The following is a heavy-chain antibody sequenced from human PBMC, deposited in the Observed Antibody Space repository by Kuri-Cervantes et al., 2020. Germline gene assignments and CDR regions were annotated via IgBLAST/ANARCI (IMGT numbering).Heavy chain of an antibody. CDR1: GFPFSSYW. CDR2: IKQDGSEQ. Sequence: GESLKISCAASGFPFSSYWMSWVRQAPGKGLEWVANIKQDGSEQYYVDSVKGRFTVSRDNAKNSLYLQMNSLRAEDTAVYYCARGLEMATKNWFDPWGQGTLVTVSS. J-gene: IGHJ5*02. CDR3: ARGLEMATKNWFDP. D-gene: IGHD5-24*01. V-gene: IGHV3-7*01.